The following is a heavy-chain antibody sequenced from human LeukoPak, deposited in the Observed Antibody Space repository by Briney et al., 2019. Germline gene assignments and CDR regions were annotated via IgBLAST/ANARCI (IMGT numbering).Heavy chain of an antibody. CDR1: GFTFSTYW. V-gene: IGHV3-7*01. CDR2: IKQDGSEK. D-gene: IGHD3-3*01. J-gene: IGHJ5*02. CDR3: ARDYRADTIFGVAGNWFDP. Sequence: PGGSLRLSCAASGFTFSTYWISWVRQAPGKGLEWVANIKQDGSEKYYVDSVKGRFTISRDNAKNSLYLQMNSLRAEDTAMYYCARDYRADTIFGVAGNWFDPWGQGTLVTVSS.